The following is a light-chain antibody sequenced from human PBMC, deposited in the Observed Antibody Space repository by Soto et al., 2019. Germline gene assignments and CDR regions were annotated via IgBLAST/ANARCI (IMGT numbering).Light chain of an antibody. CDR3: QHRSNWHIT. CDR1: QSVSSY. V-gene: IGKV3-11*01. Sequence: EIVLTQSPATLSLSPGERATLSCRASQSVSSYLAWYQQKPGQAPRLLIYDASNRATGIPARFSGSGSGTDVTLTISSLEPEDFAVYYCQHRSNWHITFGQGTRLDIK. CDR2: DAS. J-gene: IGKJ5*01.